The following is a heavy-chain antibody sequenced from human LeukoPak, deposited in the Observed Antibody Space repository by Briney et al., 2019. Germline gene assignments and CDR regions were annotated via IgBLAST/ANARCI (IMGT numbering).Heavy chain of an antibody. CDR3: ARGTTTVTTASWFDP. D-gene: IGHD4-17*01. CDR1: GGSISSYY. CDR2: IYYSGST. Sequence: PSETLSLTCTVSGGSISSYYWSWIRQPPGKGLEWIGYIYYSGSTNYNPSLKSRVTISVDTSKNQFSLKLSSVTAADTAVYYCARGTTTVTTASWFDPWGQGTLVTVSS. V-gene: IGHV4-59*01. J-gene: IGHJ5*02.